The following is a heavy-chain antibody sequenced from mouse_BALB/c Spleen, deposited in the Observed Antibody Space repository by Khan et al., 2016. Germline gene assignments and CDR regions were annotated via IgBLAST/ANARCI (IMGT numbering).Heavy chain of an antibody. CDR2: ISLKSNNYAT. CDR1: GFTFSNYW. Sequence: EVKLEESGGGLVQPGGSMKLSCVASGFTFSNYWMNWVRQSPEKGLEWVAEISLKSNNYATHYAESVNGRFTISRDDSKSSVYLQMNNLRAEDTGIYYCTRYGNYYCDYWGQGTTLTVSS. V-gene: IGHV6-6*02. D-gene: IGHD2-1*01. CDR3: TRYGNYYCDY. J-gene: IGHJ2*01.